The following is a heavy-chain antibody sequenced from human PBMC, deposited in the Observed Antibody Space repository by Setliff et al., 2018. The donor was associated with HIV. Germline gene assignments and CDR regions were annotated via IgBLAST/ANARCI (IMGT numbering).Heavy chain of an antibody. V-gene: IGHV1-2*06. D-gene: IGHD3-22*01. CDR2: IEPSSGGT. J-gene: IGHJ3*01. CDR3: ARPDHSSVTSGSLYAFDV. Sequence: ASVKVSCKASGYTFTAYYIHWVRQAPGHGLQLMGRIEPSSGGTNYIQKFQGRVPITMDTSLYTVYMELTGLTSDDTADYYFARPDHSSVTSGSLYAFDVXXXGTMVTVSS. CDR1: GYTFTAYY.